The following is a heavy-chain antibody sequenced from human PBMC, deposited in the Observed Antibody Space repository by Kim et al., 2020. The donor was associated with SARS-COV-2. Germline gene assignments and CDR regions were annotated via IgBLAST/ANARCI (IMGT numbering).Heavy chain of an antibody. J-gene: IGHJ4*02. V-gene: IGHV4-39*01. D-gene: IGHD3-22*01. CDR3: ARNLYYYDSSGYYYDDY. CDR1: GGSISSSSYY. Sequence: SETLSLTCTVSGGSISSSSYYWGWIRQPPGKGLEWIGSIYYSGSTYYNPSLKSRVTISVDTSKNQFSLKLSSVTAADTAVYYCARNLYYYDSSGYYYDDYWGQGTLVTVSS. CDR2: IYYSGST.